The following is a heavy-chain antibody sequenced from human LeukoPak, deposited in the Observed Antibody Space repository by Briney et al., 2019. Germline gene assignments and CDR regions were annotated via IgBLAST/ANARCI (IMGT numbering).Heavy chain of an antibody. D-gene: IGHD1-7*01. CDR2: IYHSGST. CDR1: GYSISSGYY. CDR3: AGCRITGTRPSDY. V-gene: IGHV4-38-2*02. J-gene: IGHJ4*02. Sequence: SETLSLTCTVSGYSISSGYYWGWIRQPPGKGLEWIGSIYHSGSTYYNPSLKSQVTISVDTSKNQFSLKLSAVTAADTAVYYCAGCRITGTRPSDYWGQGTLVTVSS.